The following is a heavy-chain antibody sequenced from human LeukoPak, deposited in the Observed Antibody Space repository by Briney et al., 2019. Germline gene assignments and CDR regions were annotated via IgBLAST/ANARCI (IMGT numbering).Heavy chain of an antibody. CDR2: ISGSGGST. J-gene: IGHJ4*02. Sequence: GGSLRLSCAASGFTFSSYAMSWVRQAPGKGLEWFSAISGSGGSTYYADSVKGRFTISRDNSKNTLYLQMNSLRAEDTAVYYCAKDTGAGRALDYWGQGTLVTVSS. CDR3: AKDTGAGRALDY. CDR1: GFTFSSYA. D-gene: IGHD1-14*01. V-gene: IGHV3-23*01.